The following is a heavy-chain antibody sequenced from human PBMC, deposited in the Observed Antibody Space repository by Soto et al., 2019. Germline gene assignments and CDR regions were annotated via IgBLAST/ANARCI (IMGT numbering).Heavy chain of an antibody. CDR2: ISYDGSNK. CDR1: GFTFSSYA. CDR3: ARGRSVVPAAIGDGMDV. J-gene: IGHJ6*02. D-gene: IGHD2-2*01. V-gene: IGHV3-30-3*01. Sequence: GGSLRLSCAASGFTFSSYAMHWVRQAPGKGLEWVAVISYDGSNKYYADSVKGRFTISRDNSKNTLYLQMNSLRAEDTAVYYCARGRSVVPAAIGDGMDVWGQGTTVTVSS.